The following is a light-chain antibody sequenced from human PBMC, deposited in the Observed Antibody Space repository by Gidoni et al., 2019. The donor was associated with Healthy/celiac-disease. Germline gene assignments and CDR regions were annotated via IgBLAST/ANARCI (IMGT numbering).Light chain of an antibody. J-gene: IGLJ1*01. Sequence: QSALTQPRSVSGSPGQSVTISCTRTSSDVVGYNYVSWYQQHPGKAPKLMIYDVSKRPSGVPDRFSGSKSGNTASLTISGLQAEDEADYYCCSYAGSYTYVFGTGTKVTVL. CDR3: CSYAGSYTYV. V-gene: IGLV2-11*01. CDR1: SSDVVGYNY. CDR2: DVS.